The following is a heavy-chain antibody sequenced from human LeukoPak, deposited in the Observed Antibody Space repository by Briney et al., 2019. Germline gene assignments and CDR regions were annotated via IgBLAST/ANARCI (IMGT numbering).Heavy chain of an antibody. Sequence: SETLSLTCTVSGGSISRYYWSWIRQPPGKGLEWIGYIYYSGSTNYNPSLKSRVTISVDTSKNQFSLKPSSVTAADTAVYYCARLRIAAAGGEVWFDPWGQGTLVTVSS. CDR2: IYYSGST. CDR1: GGSISRYY. J-gene: IGHJ5*02. D-gene: IGHD6-13*01. CDR3: ARLRIAAAGGEVWFDP. V-gene: IGHV4-59*08.